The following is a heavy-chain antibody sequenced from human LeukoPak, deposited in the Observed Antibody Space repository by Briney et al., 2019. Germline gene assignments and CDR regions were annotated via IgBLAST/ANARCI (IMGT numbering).Heavy chain of an antibody. CDR3: AVGRSGSYYLCDY. CDR1: GYTFTSYY. D-gene: IGHD3-10*01. J-gene: IGHJ4*02. CDR2: INPNSGGT. V-gene: IGHV1-2*02. Sequence: PGASVKVSCKASGYTFTSYYMHWVRQAPGQGLEWMGWINPNSGGTNYAQKFQGRVTMTRDTSISTAYMELSRLRSDDTAVYYCAVGRSGSYYLCDYWGQGTLVTVSS.